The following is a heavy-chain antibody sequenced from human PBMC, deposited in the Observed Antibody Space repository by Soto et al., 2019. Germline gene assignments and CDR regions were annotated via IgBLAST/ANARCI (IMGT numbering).Heavy chain of an antibody. D-gene: IGHD5-12*01. CDR3: ARGWLRDPWMY. J-gene: IGHJ4*02. V-gene: IGHV3-21*01. CDR1: GFIFSSYT. CDR2: ISASSTYI. Sequence: EVQLVESGGGLVKPGGSLRLSCAASGFIFSSYTMNWVRQAPGKGLEWVSSISASSTYIYYADSLKGRFTISRDNAYNSLYLQMNSLRAGATAVYCCARGWLRDPWMYWGQGTLVTVSS.